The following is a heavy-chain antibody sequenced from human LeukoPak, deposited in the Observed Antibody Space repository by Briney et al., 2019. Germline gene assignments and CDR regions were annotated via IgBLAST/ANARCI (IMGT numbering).Heavy chain of an antibody. D-gene: IGHD4-17*01. CDR1: GYSFVLYG. J-gene: IGHJ4*02. V-gene: IGHV1-18*01. CDR2: ISTYNGNT. CDR3: ARDEDYGISVNVDY. Sequence: ASLKVSCKAYGYSFVLYGISWVRQAPGQEPEWMGWISTYNGNTKYAQKFQGRVTMTTDTSTSTAYMELRSLRSDDTAVYYCARDEDYGISVNVDYWGQGTLVTVSS.